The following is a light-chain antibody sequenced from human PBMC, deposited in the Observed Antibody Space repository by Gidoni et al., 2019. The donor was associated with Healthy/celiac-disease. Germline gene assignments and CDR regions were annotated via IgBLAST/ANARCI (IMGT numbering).Light chain of an antibody. CDR2: KAS. J-gene: IGKJ4*01. CDR3: QQYNSYPLT. Sequence: ITLTQSPSTLSASVGDRATITCRASQSISSWLAWYQQKPGKAPKLLIYKASSLESGVPSRFSGSGSGTEFTLTISSLQPDDFATYYCQQYNSYPLTFGGGTKVEIK. CDR1: QSISSW. V-gene: IGKV1-5*03.